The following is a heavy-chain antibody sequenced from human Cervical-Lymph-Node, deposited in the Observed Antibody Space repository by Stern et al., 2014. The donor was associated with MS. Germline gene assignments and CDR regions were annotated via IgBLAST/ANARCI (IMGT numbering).Heavy chain of an antibody. Sequence: QVQLQESGPGLVKPSQTLSLTCTVSGGSINSGTYYWSWIRQPAGKGLEXIGRIYSSGSVNYNSPLESRATISLDTSKNQFSLNLNSVTAADTAVYYCSGRSTVVVLAHNSIDVWGQGTTVTVSS. V-gene: IGHV4-61*02. J-gene: IGHJ6*02. CDR1: GGSINSGTYY. CDR3: SGRSTVVVLAHNSIDV. CDR2: IYSSGSV. D-gene: IGHD3-3*02.